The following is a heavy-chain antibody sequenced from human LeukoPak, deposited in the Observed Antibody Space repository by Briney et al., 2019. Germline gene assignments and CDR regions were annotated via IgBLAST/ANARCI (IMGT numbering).Heavy chain of an antibody. CDR2: IIPILGIA. J-gene: IGHJ6*02. V-gene: IGHV1-69*04. CDR3: ARDRNDFWSGYTYDYYYGMDV. CDR1: GGTFSSYA. Sequence: ASVKVSCKASGGTFSSYAISWVRQAPGQGLEWMGRIIPILGIANYAQKFQGRVTINADKSTSTAYMELSSLRSEDTAVYYCARDRNDFWSGYTYDYYYGMDVWGQGTTVTVSS. D-gene: IGHD3-3*01.